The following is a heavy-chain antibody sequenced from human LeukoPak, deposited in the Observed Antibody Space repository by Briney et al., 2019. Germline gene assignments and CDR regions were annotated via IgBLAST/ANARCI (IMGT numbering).Heavy chain of an antibody. J-gene: IGHJ4*02. CDR3: AKGGGGYEEDFDY. Sequence: GGSLRLSCAAPGFTFSSYGIHWVRQAPGKGLEWVAVISYDGSKKHYADSVKGRFTISRDNSKNTLYLQMNSLRAEDTAVYYCAKGGGGYEEDFDYWGQGTLVTVSS. V-gene: IGHV3-30*18. CDR1: GFTFSSYG. D-gene: IGHD5-12*01. CDR2: ISYDGSKK.